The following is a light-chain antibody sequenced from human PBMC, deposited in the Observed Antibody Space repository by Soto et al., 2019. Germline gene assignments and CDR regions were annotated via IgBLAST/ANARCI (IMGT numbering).Light chain of an antibody. V-gene: IGKV1-5*01. Sequence: DIQMTQTPATLSAFAGDRVTVTCRASQSVSSWVAWYQEKPGRGPKLLIYDASTWQSGVPSRFLGSGSGTEFTLTITSLQPDDFATYYCQHYNTYSPGTFGQGTRVEVK. CDR3: QHYNTYSPGT. J-gene: IGKJ1*01. CDR2: DAS. CDR1: QSVSSW.